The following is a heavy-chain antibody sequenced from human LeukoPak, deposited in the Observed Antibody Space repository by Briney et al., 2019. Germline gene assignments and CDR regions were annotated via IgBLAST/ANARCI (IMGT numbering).Heavy chain of an antibody. CDR1: GGSISSSTYY. CDR3: ARQIDTSTYYYAY. Sequence: SETLSLTCSVSGGSISSSTYYWGWIRQPPGKGLEWIGSINYSGNTLYNPSLKSRVTMSVDTSKNQFSLQLSSVTATDTAIYFCARQIDTSTYYYAYWGQGTLVTASS. J-gene: IGHJ4*02. D-gene: IGHD3-22*01. CDR2: INYSGNT. V-gene: IGHV4-39*01.